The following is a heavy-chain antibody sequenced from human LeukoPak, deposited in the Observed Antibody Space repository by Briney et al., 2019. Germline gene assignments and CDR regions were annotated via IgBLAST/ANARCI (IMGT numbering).Heavy chain of an antibody. V-gene: IGHV4-59*01. D-gene: IGHD4-17*01. J-gene: IGHJ1*01. CDR3: ARAVGDYSAYFQH. Sequence: PLETLSLTCTVSGGSISSYYWSWIRQPPGKGLEWIGYIYYSGSTNYNPSLKSRVTISVDTSKNQFSLKLSSVTAADTAVYYCARAVGDYSAYFQHWGQGTLVTVSS. CDR2: IYYSGST. CDR1: GGSISSYY.